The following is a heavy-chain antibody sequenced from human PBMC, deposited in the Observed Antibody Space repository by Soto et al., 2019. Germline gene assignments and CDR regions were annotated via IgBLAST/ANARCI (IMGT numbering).Heavy chain of an antibody. D-gene: IGHD6-6*01. Sequence: EVQLVESGGGLVQPGGSLRLSCAVSGFTFSNYRMNWVRQAPGKRLEWVSYISSSSSTIYYADSVKGRFTISRDNAKNSLYLQMNSLRDEDSAVYYCARGPSSSSPYYSYYGMDVWGQGTTVTVSS. CDR2: ISSSSSTI. V-gene: IGHV3-48*02. CDR3: ARGPSSSSPYYSYYGMDV. J-gene: IGHJ6*02. CDR1: GFTFSNYR.